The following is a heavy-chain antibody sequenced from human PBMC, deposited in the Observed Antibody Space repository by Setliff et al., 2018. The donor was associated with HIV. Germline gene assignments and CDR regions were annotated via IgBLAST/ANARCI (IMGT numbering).Heavy chain of an antibody. CDR1: GGSVSSSSYF. V-gene: IGHV4-39*02. D-gene: IGHD3-22*01. Sequence: SETLSLTCTVSGGSVSSSSYFWGWIRRPPGTGLEWIGNIYYSGTTFYNPSLKSRVSISVDTSTDHFSLKLSSVTAADTAVYYCARTPGTHYYDRSANFHYFDYWGQGAQVTVSS. CDR2: IYYSGTT. CDR3: ARTPGTHYYDRSANFHYFDY. J-gene: IGHJ4*02.